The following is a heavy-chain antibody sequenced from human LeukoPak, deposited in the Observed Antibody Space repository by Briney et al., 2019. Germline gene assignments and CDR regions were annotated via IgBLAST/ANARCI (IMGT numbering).Heavy chain of an antibody. Sequence: SETLSLTCSVSGGSISSGSYYWSWIRQPAGKGLEWIGRIYTTEKTNYNPSLKSRVTISLDTSKNQFSLKLSSVTAADTAVYYCARDPPGSGIAAAYNWFDPWGQGTLVTASS. D-gene: IGHD6-13*01. CDR2: IYTTEKT. CDR3: ARDPPGSGIAAAYNWFDP. J-gene: IGHJ5*02. V-gene: IGHV4-61*02. CDR1: GGSISSGSYY.